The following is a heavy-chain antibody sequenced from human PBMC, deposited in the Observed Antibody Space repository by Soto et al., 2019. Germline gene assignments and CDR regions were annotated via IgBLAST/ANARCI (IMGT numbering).Heavy chain of an antibody. V-gene: IGHV3-33*01. Sequence: GGSLRLSCAASGFTFSSYGMHWVRQAPGKGLEWVAVIWYDGSNKYYADSVKGRFTISRDNSKNTLYLQMNSLRAEDTAVYYCAREDYDSSSAGSLDYWGQGTLVTVSS. CDR3: AREDYDSSSAGSLDY. J-gene: IGHJ4*02. CDR2: IWYDGSNK. CDR1: GFTFSSYG. D-gene: IGHD3-22*01.